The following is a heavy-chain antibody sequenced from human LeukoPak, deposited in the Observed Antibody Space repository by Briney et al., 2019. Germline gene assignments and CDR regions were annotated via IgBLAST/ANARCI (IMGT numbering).Heavy chain of an antibody. V-gene: IGHV3-21*01. CDR3: ARAGGSWYNLYNGFDP. Sequence: GGSLRLSCAASGFTFSSYSMNWVRQAPGKGLEWVSSISSSSSYIYYADSVKGRFTISRDNAKNSLYLQMNSLRAEDTAVYYCARAGGSWYNLYNGFDPWGQGTLVTVSS. CDR2: ISSSSSYI. J-gene: IGHJ5*02. D-gene: IGHD6-13*01. CDR1: GFTFSSYS.